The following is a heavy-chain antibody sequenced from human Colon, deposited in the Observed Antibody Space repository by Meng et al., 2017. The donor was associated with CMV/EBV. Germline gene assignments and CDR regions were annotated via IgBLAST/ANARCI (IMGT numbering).Heavy chain of an antibody. J-gene: IGHJ4*02. V-gene: IGHV4-34*01. CDR2: ISHSGST. D-gene: IGHD3-10*01. CDR1: VSLSDYY. Sequence: VSLSDYYWSWIRQSPGEGLEWIGEISHSGSTNDNPSLKSRVTMSIDTSKKQISLKLTSVTAADTAVYYCASRGALVRGILITTFDSWGQGTRVTVSS. CDR3: ASRGALVRGILITTFDS.